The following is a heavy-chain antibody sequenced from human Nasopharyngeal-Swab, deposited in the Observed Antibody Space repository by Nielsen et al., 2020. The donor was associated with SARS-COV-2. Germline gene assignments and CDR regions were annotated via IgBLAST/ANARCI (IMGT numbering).Heavy chain of an antibody. CDR2: INPDGNTI. J-gene: IGHJ6*02. D-gene: IGHD3-3*01. CDR1: GFSLSSYW. CDR3: ASRTVFGVVTFYYYFGMDV. Sequence: GESLKISCAASGFSLSSYWMHWVRQAPGKGLSWVSRINPDGNTINYADSVKGRFTISRDTAKNTLYLQMSSLRAEDTAVYYCASRTVFGVVTFYYYFGMDVWGQGTTVTVSS. V-gene: IGHV3-74*01.